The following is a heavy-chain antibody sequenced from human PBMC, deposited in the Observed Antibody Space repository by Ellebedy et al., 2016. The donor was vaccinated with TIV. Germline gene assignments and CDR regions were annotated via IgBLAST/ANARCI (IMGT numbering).Heavy chain of an antibody. CDR1: GFTFSSYY. J-gene: IGHJ3*01. CDR3: AREWSAFDL. D-gene: IGHD3-3*01. CDR2: ISSDGSHI. Sequence: GESLKISCAASGFTFSSYYMHWVRPAPGKGLVWVSHISSDGSHINYADSVKGRFTISRDNAKNTLYLQMNSLRAEDTAVYYCAREWSAFDLWGQGTMVTVSS. V-gene: IGHV3-74*01.